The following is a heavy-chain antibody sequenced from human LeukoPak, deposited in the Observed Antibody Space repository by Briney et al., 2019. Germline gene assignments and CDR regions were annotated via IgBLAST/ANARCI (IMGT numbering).Heavy chain of an antibody. Sequence: GGSLRLSCAASGFTFSSYAMSWVRQAPGKGLEWVSSISDGGGGIYYADSVKGRFTISRDNSKNTLYLLMNSLRAEDTAIYYCANRGKHYFDYWGQGTLVTVSS. CDR1: GFTFSSYA. V-gene: IGHV3-23*01. D-gene: IGHD3-10*01. CDR2: ISDGGGGI. J-gene: IGHJ4*02. CDR3: ANRGKHYFDY.